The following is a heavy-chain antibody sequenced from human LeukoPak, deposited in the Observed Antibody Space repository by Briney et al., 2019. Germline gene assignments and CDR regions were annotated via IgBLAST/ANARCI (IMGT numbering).Heavy chain of an antibody. D-gene: IGHD3-22*01. CDR1: GFIVSSNY. J-gene: IGHJ3*02. Sequence: GGSLRLSCAASGFIVSSNYMSWVPQAPGKGLEWASSIYSGGSTYYADSVKGRYTISRHNPNTLCLQMNSLKTEDTAVYYCARIRLDYSETRIDSFDIWGQGTMVTVSS. CDR2: IYSGGST. CDR3: ARIRLDYSETRIDSFDI. V-gene: IGHV3-53*04.